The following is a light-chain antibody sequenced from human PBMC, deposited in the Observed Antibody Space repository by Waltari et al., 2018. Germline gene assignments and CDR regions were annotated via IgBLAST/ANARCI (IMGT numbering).Light chain of an antibody. V-gene: IGKV3-15*01. J-gene: IGKJ1*01. CDR1: QTLNNN. CDR2: GAS. CDR3: QQSHALPPWT. Sequence: EIVVTQSPATLSVSPGDRAILTCRTRQTLNNNLAWFQQKPGQSPSLLIYGASARASGVPARFSGSGSGTEFTLTITSLQSEDFAVYYCQQSHALPPWTFGQGTRV.